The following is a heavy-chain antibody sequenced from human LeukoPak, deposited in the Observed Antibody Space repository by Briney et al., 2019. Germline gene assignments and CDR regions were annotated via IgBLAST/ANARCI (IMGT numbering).Heavy chain of an antibody. V-gene: IGHV1-24*01. Sequence: ASVKVSCKVSGYTLTELSMHWVRQAPGKGLEWMRGFDPEDGETIYAQKFQGRVTMTEDTSTDTAYMELSSLRSEDTAVYYCATYAVPAAAYYYYYYMDVWGKGTTVTVSS. D-gene: IGHD2-2*01. CDR2: FDPEDGET. J-gene: IGHJ6*03. CDR3: ATYAVPAAAYYYYYYMDV. CDR1: GYTLTELS.